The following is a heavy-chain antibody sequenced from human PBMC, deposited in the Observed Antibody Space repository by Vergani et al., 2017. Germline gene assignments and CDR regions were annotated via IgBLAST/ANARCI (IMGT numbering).Heavy chain of an antibody. CDR3: ARLTFYYMDV. D-gene: IGHD3-16*01. V-gene: IGHV4-61*02. J-gene: IGHJ6*03. Sequence: QVKLQESGPGLLKPSQTLSLTCTVSGESIRSGSHYWSWIRQPAGKGPEWIGHIHTGGSTDLNPSFKSRVSISVDTSKSQFSLKLNSVTVADTAVYYCARLTFYYMDVWGKGTTVTVSS. CDR2: IHTGGST. CDR1: GESIRSGSHY.